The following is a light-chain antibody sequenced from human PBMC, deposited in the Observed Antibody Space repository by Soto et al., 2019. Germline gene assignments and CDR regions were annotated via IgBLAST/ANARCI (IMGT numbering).Light chain of an antibody. V-gene: IGKV3-20*01. J-gene: IGKJ4*01. Sequence: IVLSQSPGTLSLSPGERATLSCLASQTVSSYLAWYQQKPGLAPRLLIYDASTRAAGISDRFSGSGSGTDFTLTISRLEPEDFAVYSCQQYDYSPPTFGGGTKVDIK. CDR3: QQYDYSPPT. CDR1: QTVSSY. CDR2: DAS.